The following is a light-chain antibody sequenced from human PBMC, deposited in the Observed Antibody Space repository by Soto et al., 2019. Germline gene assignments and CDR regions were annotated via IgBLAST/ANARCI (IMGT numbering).Light chain of an antibody. Sequence: EIVLTQSPGTLSLSPWERATLSRRASQSGSNNYLAWYQQKPGQAPSVLIYGASNRATGIPGRFSGSGSGTDFTLTISRLEPEDFAVYYCQQYGSSGTFGQGTKVDIK. V-gene: IGKV3-20*01. CDR2: GAS. J-gene: IGKJ1*01. CDR3: QQYGSSGT. CDR1: QSGSNNY.